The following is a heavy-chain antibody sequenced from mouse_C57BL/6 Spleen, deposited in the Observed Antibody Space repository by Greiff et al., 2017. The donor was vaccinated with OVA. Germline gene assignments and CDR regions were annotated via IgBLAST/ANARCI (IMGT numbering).Heavy chain of an antibody. CDR2: IDPSDSYT. D-gene: IGHD2-5*01. CDR1: GYTFTSYW. CDR3: ARYSKKFAY. J-gene: IGHJ3*01. V-gene: IGHV1-69*01. Sequence: QVQLKQPGAELVMPGASVKLSCKASGYTFTSYWMHWVKQRPGQGLEWIGEIDPSDSYTNYNQKFKGKSTLTVDKSSSTAYMQLSSLTSEDSAVYYCARYSKKFAYWGQGTLVTVSA.